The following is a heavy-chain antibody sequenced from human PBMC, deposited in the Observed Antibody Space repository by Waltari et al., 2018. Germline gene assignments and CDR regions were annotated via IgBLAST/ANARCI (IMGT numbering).Heavy chain of an antibody. Sequence: EVQLVESGGGLVQPGGSLRLSCAASGFTFSSYSMNWVRQAPGKGLEWVSYISSSSSTIYYADSVKGRFTISRDNAKNSLYLQMNSLRAEDTAVYYCARDEYCSSTSCYAPMDYYGMDVWGQGTTVTVSS. D-gene: IGHD2-2*01. CDR1: GFTFSSYS. J-gene: IGHJ6*02. CDR3: ARDEYCSSTSCYAPMDYYGMDV. CDR2: ISSSSSTI. V-gene: IGHV3-48*01.